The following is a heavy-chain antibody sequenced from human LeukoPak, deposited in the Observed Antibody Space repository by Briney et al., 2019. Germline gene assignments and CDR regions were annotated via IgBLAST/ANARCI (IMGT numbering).Heavy chain of an antibody. CDR2: ISYDGSNK. CDR3: ARDEETVAGLNGFDL. V-gene: IGHV3-30*04. J-gene: IGHJ4*02. Sequence: PGGSLRLSCAASGFTFSSYAMHWVRQAPGKGLEWVAVISYDGSNKYYADSVKGRFTISRDNAENSLFLHMKSLRADDTAVYYCARDEETVAGLNGFDLWGQGTLVTVSS. D-gene: IGHD6-19*01. CDR1: GFTFSSYA.